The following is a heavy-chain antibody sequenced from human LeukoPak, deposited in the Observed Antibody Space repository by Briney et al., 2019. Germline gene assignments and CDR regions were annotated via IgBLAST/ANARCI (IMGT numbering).Heavy chain of an antibody. D-gene: IGHD2-2*01. V-gene: IGHV4-30-4*08. CDR1: GGSISSGDYY. Sequence: SQTLSLTCTVSGGSISSGDYYWSWIRQPPGKGLEWIGYIYYSGSTYYNPSLKSRVTISVDTSKSQFSLKLSSVTAADTAVYYCARVGDIVVVPAAIPFDPWGQGTLVTVSS. CDR3: ARVGDIVVVPAAIPFDP. J-gene: IGHJ5*02. CDR2: IYYSGST.